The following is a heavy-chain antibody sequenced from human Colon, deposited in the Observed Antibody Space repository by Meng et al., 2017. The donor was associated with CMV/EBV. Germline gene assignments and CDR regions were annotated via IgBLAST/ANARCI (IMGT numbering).Heavy chain of an antibody. CDR1: GGSISNYY. CDR2: ISGSGGST. Sequence: ETLSLTCTVSGGSISNYYWSWIRQSPGKGLEWVSAISGSGGSTYYADSVKGRFTISRDNSKNTLYLQMNSLRAEDTAVYYCAKGTRRITMIVVVTTAFDIWGQGTMVTVSS. D-gene: IGHD3-22*01. CDR3: AKGTRRITMIVVVTTAFDI. V-gene: IGHV3-23*01. J-gene: IGHJ3*02.